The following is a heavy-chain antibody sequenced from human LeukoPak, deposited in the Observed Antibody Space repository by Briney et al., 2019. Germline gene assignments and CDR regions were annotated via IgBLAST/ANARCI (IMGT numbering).Heavy chain of an antibody. J-gene: IGHJ4*02. CDR2: IRYDGSNK. CDR3: ATRDQSGWSFFDN. CDR1: GFTFSSYG. V-gene: IGHV3-30*02. Sequence: PGGSLRLSCAASGFTFSSYGMHWVRQAPGKGLEWVAFIRYDGSNKYYADSVKGRFTISRDNSKNTLYLQMNSLRAEDAAIYYCATRDQSGWSFFDNWGQGTLVTVSS. D-gene: IGHD6-19*01.